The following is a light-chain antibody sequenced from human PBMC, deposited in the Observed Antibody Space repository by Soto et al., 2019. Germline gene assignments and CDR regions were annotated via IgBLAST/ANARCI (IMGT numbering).Light chain of an antibody. CDR1: QGISSW. Sequence: DIQTTQSPSSLSASVGDRVTITCRASQGISSWLAWYQQKPEKAPKLLISAASSLQSGVPSRFSGSGSGTDFTLTIRSLQPEDFATYYCQQPISFPITFGQGTRLETK. CDR3: QQPISFPIT. CDR2: AAS. V-gene: IGKV1D-12*01. J-gene: IGKJ5*01.